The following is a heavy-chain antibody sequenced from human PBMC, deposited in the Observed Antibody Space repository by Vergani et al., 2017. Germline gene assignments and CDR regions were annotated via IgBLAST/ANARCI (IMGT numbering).Heavy chain of an antibody. V-gene: IGHV4-61*10. CDR3: ARQGLLLPGNFDY. Sequence: QVQLQESGPGLVKPSETLSLTCTVSGGSVSSGSYYWSWIRQPAGKGLEWIGYIYYSGSTNYNPSLKSRVTISVDTSKNQFSLKLSSVTAADTAVYYGARQGLLLPGNFDYWGQGTLVTVSS. J-gene: IGHJ4*02. CDR2: IYYSGST. CDR1: GGSVSSGSYY. D-gene: IGHD3-22*01.